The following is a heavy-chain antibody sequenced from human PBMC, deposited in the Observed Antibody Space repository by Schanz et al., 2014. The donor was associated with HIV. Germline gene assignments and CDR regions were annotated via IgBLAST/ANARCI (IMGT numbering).Heavy chain of an antibody. J-gene: IGHJ3*02. CDR1: GGTLISTYG. CDR3: ASGRFDTVIWWGDAFLI. D-gene: IGHD5-18*01. CDR2: IIPIFGTA. V-gene: IGHV1-69*01. Sequence: QVKLEQSGPEVKRPGSTVKVSCTASGGTLISTYGFSWARQAPGQGLEWMGGIIPIFGTANYAQKFQGRVTITADESTSTAYMELSSLRSEDTAVYYCASGRFDTVIWWGDAFLIWGRGTMVTVSS.